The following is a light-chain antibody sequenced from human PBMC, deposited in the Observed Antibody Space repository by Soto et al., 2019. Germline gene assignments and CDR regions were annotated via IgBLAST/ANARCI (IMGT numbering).Light chain of an antibody. CDR2: GAS. CDR1: QSVSSSY. CDR3: QHYGRSPTIN. Sequence: EIVLTQSPGTLSLSPGERATLSCRASQSVSSSYLAWYKQKPGQAPRLVIFGASSRATGIPERFSGSGSGTDFTLTISRLEPEDFAVYYCQHYGRSPTINFGQGTRLEIK. J-gene: IGKJ5*01. V-gene: IGKV3-20*01.